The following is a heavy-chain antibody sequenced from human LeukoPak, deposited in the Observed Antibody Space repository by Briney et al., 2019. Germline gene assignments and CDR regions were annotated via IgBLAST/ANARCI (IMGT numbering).Heavy chain of an antibody. CDR1: GFTVSRNY. J-gene: IGHJ6*02. Sequence: QSGGSLRLSCAASGFTVSRNYMSWVRQAPGKGLEWVSVIYSGGNTYYADSVKGRFTISRDNPKNTLYLQMNSLRAEDTAVYYCARRSYYYYGMDVWGQGTTVTVSS. V-gene: IGHV3-66*01. CDR3: ARRSYYYYGMDV. CDR2: IYSGGNT.